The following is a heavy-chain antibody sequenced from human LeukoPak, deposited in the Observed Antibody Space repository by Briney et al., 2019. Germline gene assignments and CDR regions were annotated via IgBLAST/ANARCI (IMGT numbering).Heavy chain of an antibody. CDR3: AGGLAVAGNCMDG. V-gene: IGHV3-7*02. Sequence: GGSLTPAYPLSGFTFSSQWMEWARQAPGKGLEWVANIKEDGSETYYVDSVRGRFTTARDNAKTTLHLQMNSLRAEDTAVYYCAGGLAVAGNCMDGWGQGSTVTVSS. CDR1: GFTFSSQW. D-gene: IGHD6-19*01. CDR2: IKEDGSET. J-gene: IGHJ6*02.